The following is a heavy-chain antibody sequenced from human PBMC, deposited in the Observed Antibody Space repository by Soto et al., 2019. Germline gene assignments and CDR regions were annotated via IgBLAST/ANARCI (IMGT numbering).Heavy chain of an antibody. D-gene: IGHD3-9*01. V-gene: IGHV3-7*01. Sequence: GGSLRLSCAASAFAFPNYWMAWVRQAPGKGLEWVATIKQDGSEEYYVDSVKGRFTVSRDNAKNSLFLQMNSLRADDTAVYYCAKNYFPRYTSNLTNGCDSWGQRTLVTGS. J-gene: IGHJ5*01. CDR1: AFAFPNYW. CDR2: IKQDGSEE. CDR3: AKNYFPRYTSNLTNGCDS.